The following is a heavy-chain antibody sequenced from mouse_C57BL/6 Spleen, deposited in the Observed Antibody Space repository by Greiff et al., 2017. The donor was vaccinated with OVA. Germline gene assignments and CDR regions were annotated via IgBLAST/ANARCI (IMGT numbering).Heavy chain of an antibody. CDR2: IDPSDSET. V-gene: IGHV1-52*01. D-gene: IGHD2-5*01. CDR1: GYTFTSYW. CDR3: ARGGSNYLWFAY. Sequence: QVQLQQPGAELVRPGSSVKLSCKASGYTFTSYWMHWVKQRPIQGLEWIGNIDPSDSETHYNQKFKDKATLTVDKSSSTAYMQLSSLTSEDSAVYYCARGGSNYLWFAYWGQGTLVTVSA. J-gene: IGHJ3*01.